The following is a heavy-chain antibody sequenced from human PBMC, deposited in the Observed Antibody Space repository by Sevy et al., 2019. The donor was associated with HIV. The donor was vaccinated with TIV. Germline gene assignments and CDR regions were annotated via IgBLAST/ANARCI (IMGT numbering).Heavy chain of an antibody. Sequence: ASVKVSCKASGYTFTSYGISWVRQAPGQGLEWMGWISAYNGNTNYAQKLQGRVTMTTDTSTSTADMELRSLRSDDTAVYYCAREYYYGSGSYYFQDYYYYGMDVWGQGTTVTVSS. CDR1: GYTFTSYG. D-gene: IGHD3-10*01. CDR2: ISAYNGNT. V-gene: IGHV1-18*01. J-gene: IGHJ6*02. CDR3: AREYYYGSGSYYFQDYYYYGMDV.